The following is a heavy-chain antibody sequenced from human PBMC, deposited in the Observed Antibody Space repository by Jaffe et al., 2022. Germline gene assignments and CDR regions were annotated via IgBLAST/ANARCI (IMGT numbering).Heavy chain of an antibody. CDR3: ARDRWVTAIRIPHKTPLDY. CDR2: INHSGST. V-gene: IGHV4-34*01. Sequence: QVQLQQWGAGLLKPSETLSLTCAVYGGSFSGYYWSWIRQPPGKGLEWIGEINHSGSTNYNPSLKSRVTISVDTSKNQFSLKLSSVTAADTAVYYCARDRWVTAIRIPHKTPLDYWGQGTLVTVSS. J-gene: IGHJ4*02. D-gene: IGHD2-21*02. CDR1: GGSFSGYY.